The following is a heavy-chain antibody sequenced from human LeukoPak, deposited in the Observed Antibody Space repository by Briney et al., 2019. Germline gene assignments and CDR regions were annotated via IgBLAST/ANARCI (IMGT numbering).Heavy chain of an antibody. CDR1: GFTFSSYA. Sequence: GGSLRLSCAASGFTFSSYAMHWVRQAPGKGLEWVAVISYDGSNKYYADSVKGRFTISRDNAKNSLYLQMNSLRAEDTAVYYCARAGHYWGQGTLVTVSS. CDR2: ISYDGSNK. J-gene: IGHJ4*02. CDR3: ARAGHY. V-gene: IGHV3-30*04.